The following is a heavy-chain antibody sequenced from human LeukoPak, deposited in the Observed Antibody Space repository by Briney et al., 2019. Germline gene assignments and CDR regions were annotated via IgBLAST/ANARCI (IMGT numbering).Heavy chain of an antibody. CDR1: GGSISSYY. D-gene: IGHD3-3*01. CDR3: ARGYDFWSGSSPRFDP. V-gene: IGHV4-59*01. Sequence: PSETLSLTCTVSGGSISSYYWSWIRQPPGKGLEWIGYIYYSGSTNYNPSLKSRVTISVDTSKNQFSLELSSVTAADTAVYYCARGYDFWSGSSPRFDPWGQGTLVTVSS. J-gene: IGHJ5*02. CDR2: IYYSGST.